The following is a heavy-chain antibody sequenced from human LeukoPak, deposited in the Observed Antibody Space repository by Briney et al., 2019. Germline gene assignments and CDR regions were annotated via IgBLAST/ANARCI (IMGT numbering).Heavy chain of an antibody. V-gene: IGHV4-34*01. CDR1: GGSFRGYY. CDR2: INHSGST. J-gene: IGHJ2*01. Sequence: SETLSLTCAVYGGSFRGYYWRWIRQPPGTGLEWIGEINHSGSTNYNPSLQSRDTISVDTCKNHFSLMLSAVTSADTAVYYCARARRALGFGELDWDFDLGGRGTLVTVS. D-gene: IGHD3-10*01. CDR3: ARARRALGFGELDWDFDL.